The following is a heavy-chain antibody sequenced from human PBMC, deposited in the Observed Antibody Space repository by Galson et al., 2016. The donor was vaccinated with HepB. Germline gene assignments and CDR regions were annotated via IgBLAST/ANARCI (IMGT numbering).Heavy chain of an antibody. Sequence: SETLSLTCAVSGGSLSTNNWWSWVRQPPGKGLEWIGQIHHTGLSYFNPSLKSRVTMSLDKSSNQVSLKFSPGTAADTAVYYCAREALADYFDYWGRGTLVTVSS. J-gene: IGHJ4*02. CDR1: GGSLSTNNW. D-gene: IGHD6-13*01. CDR2: IHHTGLS. CDR3: AREALADYFDY. V-gene: IGHV4-4*02.